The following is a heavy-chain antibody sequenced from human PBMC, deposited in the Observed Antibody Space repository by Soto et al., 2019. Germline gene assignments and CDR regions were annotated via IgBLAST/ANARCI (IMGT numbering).Heavy chain of an antibody. CDR3: AKGRRDGYILYYFDY. Sequence: ESGGGVVQPGRSLRLSCAASGFTFSSYGMHWVRQAPGKGLEWVAVISYDGSNKYYADSVKGRFTISRDNSKNTLYLQMNSLRAEDTAVYYCAKGRRDGYILYYFDYWGQGTLVTVSS. CDR2: ISYDGSNK. V-gene: IGHV3-30*18. CDR1: GFTFSSYG. D-gene: IGHD5-12*01. J-gene: IGHJ4*02.